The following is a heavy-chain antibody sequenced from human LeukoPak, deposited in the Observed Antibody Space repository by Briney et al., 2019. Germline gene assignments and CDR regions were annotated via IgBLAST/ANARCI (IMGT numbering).Heavy chain of an antibody. Sequence: TSETLSLTCAVYGGSFSGYYWSWIRQPPGKGLEWIGEINHSGSTNYNPSLKSRVTISVDTSKNQFSLKLSSVTAADTAVYYCATVSAPTYYYDSSGYYYRNNWFDPWGQGTLVTVSS. V-gene: IGHV4-34*01. J-gene: IGHJ5*02. CDR3: ATVSAPTYYYDSSGYYYRNNWFDP. CDR2: INHSGST. CDR1: GGSFSGYY. D-gene: IGHD3-22*01.